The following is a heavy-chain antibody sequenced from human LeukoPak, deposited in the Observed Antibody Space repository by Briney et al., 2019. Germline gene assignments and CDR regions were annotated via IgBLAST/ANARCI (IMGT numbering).Heavy chain of an antibody. CDR2: FDPEDGET. V-gene: IGHV1-24*01. CDR1: GYTLTELS. Sequence: ASVKVSCKVSGYTLTELSMHWVRQAPGKGLEWMGGFDPEDGETIYAQKFQGRVTMTEDTPTDTAYMELSSLRSEDTAVYYCATDNRPTPIVATIRNGMDVWGQGTTVTVSS. D-gene: IGHD5-12*01. CDR3: ATDNRPTPIVATIRNGMDV. J-gene: IGHJ6*02.